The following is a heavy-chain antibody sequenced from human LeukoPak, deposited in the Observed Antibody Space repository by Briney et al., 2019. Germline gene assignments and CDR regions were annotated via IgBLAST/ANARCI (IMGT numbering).Heavy chain of an antibody. V-gene: IGHV3-30*04. CDR2: ISYDGSNK. J-gene: IGHJ4*02. Sequence: GGSLRLSCAASGFTFSSYAMHWVRQAPGKGLEWVAVISYDGSNKYYADSVKGRFTISRDNSKNTLYLQMNSLRAEDTAVYYCARDPSWWQSWGYYFDYWGQGTLVTVSS. CDR1: GFTFSSYA. CDR3: ARDPSWWQSWGYYFDY. D-gene: IGHD2-15*01.